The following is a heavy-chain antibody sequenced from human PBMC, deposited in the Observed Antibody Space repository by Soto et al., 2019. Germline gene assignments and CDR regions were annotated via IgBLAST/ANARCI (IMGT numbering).Heavy chain of an antibody. J-gene: IGHJ4*02. CDR3: ARDNYDSSGYYHRGFDY. CDR2: IYSGGST. D-gene: IGHD3-22*01. V-gene: IGHV3-66*01. Sequence: EVQLVESGGGLVQPGGSLRLSCAASGFTVSSNYMSWVRQAPGKGLEWVSVIYSGGSTYYADSVKGRFTISRDNSKNTLYLQRNSLSAEDTAVYYCARDNYDSSGYYHRGFDYWGQGTLVTVSS. CDR1: GFTVSSNY.